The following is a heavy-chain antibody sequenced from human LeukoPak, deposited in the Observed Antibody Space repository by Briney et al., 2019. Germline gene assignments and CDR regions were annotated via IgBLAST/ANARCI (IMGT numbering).Heavy chain of an antibody. CDR1: GFTFSSYS. CDR2: ISSSSSTI. Sequence: GGSLRLSCAASGFTFSSYSMSWVRQAPGKGLEWVSYISSSSSTIYYADSVKGRFTISRDNAKNSLYLQMNSLRAEDTAVYYCARGQAGFDYCGQGTLVTVSS. V-gene: IGHV3-48*01. CDR3: ARGQAGFDY. J-gene: IGHJ4*02.